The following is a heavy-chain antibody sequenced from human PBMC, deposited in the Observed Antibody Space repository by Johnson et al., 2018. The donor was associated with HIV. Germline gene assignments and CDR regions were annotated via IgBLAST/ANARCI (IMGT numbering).Heavy chain of an antibody. CDR2: TSWNSGSI. V-gene: IGHV3-9*01. J-gene: IGHJ3*01. Sequence: VQLVESGGGLVQPGRSLRLSCAASGFTFDDYAMHWVRQAPGKGLEWVSGTSWNSGSIGYAASVKGRFTFVRDNAKNSVYLQMTSLRVEDTAVDYCARGGCSDWYNAFDLWGRGTMVTVSS. CDR3: ARGGCSDWYNAFDL. D-gene: IGHD6-19*01. CDR1: GFTFDDYA.